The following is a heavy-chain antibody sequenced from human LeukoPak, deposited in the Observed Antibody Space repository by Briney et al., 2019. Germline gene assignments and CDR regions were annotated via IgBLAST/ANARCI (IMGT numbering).Heavy chain of an antibody. CDR3: ARVVIMGVYAFDI. D-gene: IGHD3-3*01. V-gene: IGHV3-30-3*01. Sequence: GGSLRLSCAASGFTISSYAMHWVRQAPGKGLEWVAVISYDGSNKYYADSVKGRFTISRDNSKNTLYLRMNSLRAEDTAVYYCARVVIMGVYAFDIWGQGTMVTVSS. CDR1: GFTISSYA. CDR2: ISYDGSNK. J-gene: IGHJ3*02.